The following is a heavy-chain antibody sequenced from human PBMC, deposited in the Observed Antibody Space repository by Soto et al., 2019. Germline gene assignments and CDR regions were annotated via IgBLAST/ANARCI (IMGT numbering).Heavy chain of an antibody. J-gene: IGHJ6*02. D-gene: IGHD6-19*01. V-gene: IGHV5-51*01. CDR2: IYPGDSDT. CDR1: GYSFTSYW. CDR3: ARHPNRYSSGWTEGYYYYGMDV. Sequence: RGESLKISCKGSGYSFTSYWIGWVRQMPGKGLEGMVIIYPGDSDTRYSPSFQGQVTISADKSISTAYLQWSSLKASDTAMYYCARHPNRYSSGWTEGYYYYGMDVWGQGTTVTVSS.